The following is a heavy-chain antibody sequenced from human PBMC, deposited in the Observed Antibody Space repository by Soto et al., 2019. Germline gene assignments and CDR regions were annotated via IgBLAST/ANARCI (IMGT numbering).Heavy chain of an antibody. J-gene: IGHJ3*02. CDR3: ARDREMATIRGAFDI. CDR1: GYTFTSYY. V-gene: IGHV1-46*01. CDR2: INPSGGST. Sequence: QVQLVQSGAEVKKPGASVKVSCKASGYTFTSYYMHWVRQAPGQGLEWMGIINPSGGSTSYAQKFQGRVTMTRDTSTSTVYMELSSLRSEDTAVYYCARDREMATIRGAFDIWGQGTMVTVSS. D-gene: IGHD5-12*01.